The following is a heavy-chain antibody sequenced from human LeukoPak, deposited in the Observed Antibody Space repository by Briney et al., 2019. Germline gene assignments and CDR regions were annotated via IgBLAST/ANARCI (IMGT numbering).Heavy chain of an antibody. CDR2: ISGSGGNT. CDR1: GFTFSSYA. D-gene: IGHD4-17*01. V-gene: IGHV3-23*01. J-gene: IGHJ4*02. CDR3: AKWGDYGEHYFDY. Sequence: GGSLRLSCAASGFTFSSYAMSWVRQAPGKGLEWVSAISGSGGNTYYADSVKGRFTISRDNSKNTLYLQMNSLRAEDTAVYYCAKWGDYGEHYFDYWGQGTLVTVSS.